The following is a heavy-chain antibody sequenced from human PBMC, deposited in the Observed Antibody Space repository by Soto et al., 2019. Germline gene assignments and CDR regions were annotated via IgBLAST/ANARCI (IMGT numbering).Heavy chain of an antibody. D-gene: IGHD1-1*01. J-gene: IGHJ6*03. CDR1: GFTFDDYA. Sequence: ESGGGLVQPGRSLRLSCAASGFTFDDYAMHWVRQAPGKGLEWVSGISWNSGSIGYADSVKGRFTISRDNAKNSLYLQMNSLRAEDTALYYCAKDNAGGNYYYYYMDVWGKGTTVTVSS. CDR2: ISWNSGSI. CDR3: AKDNAGGNYYYYYMDV. V-gene: IGHV3-9*01.